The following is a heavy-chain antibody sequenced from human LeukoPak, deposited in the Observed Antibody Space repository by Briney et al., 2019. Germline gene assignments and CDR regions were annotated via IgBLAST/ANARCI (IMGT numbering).Heavy chain of an antibody. V-gene: IGHV4-59*01. CDR2: IYYSGST. J-gene: IGHJ4*01. CDR3: ARAPFLWYFDY. D-gene: IGHD2-21*01. Sequence: SETLSLICSVSGGSISSYYWSWIRPPPGKGLEWIGYIYYSGSTNYNPSLKSRVTISVDTSKNQFSLKLSSVTAADTAVYYCARAPFLWYFDYWGHGTLVTVSS. CDR1: GGSISSYY.